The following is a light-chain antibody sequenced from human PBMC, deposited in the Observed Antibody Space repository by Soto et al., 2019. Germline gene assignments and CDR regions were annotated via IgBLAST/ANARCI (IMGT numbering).Light chain of an antibody. V-gene: IGKV1-33*01. Sequence: DIQMTQSPSSLSASIGDRVSFTCQASQDISKFLNWYQHKPGQAPSLLIYDASKSQFGVPSRFSGNGSGTDFTFPISSLQPEDNATYYCQQYENRPYTFGPGTKV. CDR2: DAS. CDR1: QDISKF. J-gene: IGKJ3*01. CDR3: QQYENRPYT.